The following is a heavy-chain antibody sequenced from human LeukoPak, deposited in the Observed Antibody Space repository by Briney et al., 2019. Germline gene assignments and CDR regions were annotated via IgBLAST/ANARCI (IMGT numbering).Heavy chain of an antibody. Sequence: ASVKVSCKASGYTFTSYGISWVRLAPGEGIEWMGWISAYNDNTNYAQKVQGRVTMTTDTSTSTAYMELRSLRSDDTAVYYCARGSGSSGYYFVDFWGQGTLVTVSS. D-gene: IGHD3-22*01. CDR2: ISAYNDNT. J-gene: IGHJ4*02. V-gene: IGHV1-18*01. CDR3: ARGSGSSGYYFVDF. CDR1: GYTFTSYG.